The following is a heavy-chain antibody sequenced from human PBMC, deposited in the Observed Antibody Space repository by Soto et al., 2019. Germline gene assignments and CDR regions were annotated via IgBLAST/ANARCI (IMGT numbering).Heavy chain of an antibody. J-gene: IGHJ5*01. CDR3: VRDQKYFRVNGNWFDS. V-gene: IGHV1-18*04. D-gene: IGHD2-2*01. Sequence: ASVKVSCKASGYTSADFGISWVRQAPGQGLEWMGWVSGNNGASNPAPKVQGRITMTLDTSTGVSYMTLRSLRSDDTAIYYCVRDQKYFRVNGNWFDSWGQGTLVTVSS. CDR1: GYTSADFG. CDR2: VSGNNGAS.